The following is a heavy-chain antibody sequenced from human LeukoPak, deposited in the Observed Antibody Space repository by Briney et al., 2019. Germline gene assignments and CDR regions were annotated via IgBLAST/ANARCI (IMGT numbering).Heavy chain of an antibody. Sequence: SVKVSFKASGGTFSSYATSWVRQAPGQGLEWMGRIIPILGIANYAQKFQGRVTITADKSTSTAYMELSSLRSEDTAVYYCARDRGMTTVSYYGMDVWGQGTTVTVSS. D-gene: IGHD4-17*01. CDR2: IIPILGIA. J-gene: IGHJ6*02. CDR3: ARDRGMTTVSYYGMDV. V-gene: IGHV1-69*04. CDR1: GGTFSSYA.